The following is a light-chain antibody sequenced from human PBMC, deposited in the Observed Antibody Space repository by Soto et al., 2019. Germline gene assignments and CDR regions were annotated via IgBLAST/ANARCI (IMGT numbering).Light chain of an antibody. CDR2: STN. Sequence: QTVVTQEPSFSVSPGRTVTLTCGLSSGSVSTSYYPSWYQQTPGQAPRTLIYSTNTRSSGVPDRFSGSILGNKAALTITGAQADDEFDYYCVLYMGSGVWVFGGGTQLTAL. V-gene: IGLV8-61*01. CDR3: VLYMGSGVWV. J-gene: IGLJ3*02. CDR1: SGSVSTSYY.